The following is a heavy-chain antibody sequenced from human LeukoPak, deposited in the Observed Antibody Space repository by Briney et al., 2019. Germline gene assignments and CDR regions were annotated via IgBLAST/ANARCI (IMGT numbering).Heavy chain of an antibody. CDR2: ISYDGSNK. J-gene: IGHJ4*02. CDR1: GFTFSSYG. D-gene: IGHD5-12*01. V-gene: IGHV3-30*19. CDR3: ARNVEMATIMMEYYFDY. Sequence: GRSLRLSCAASGFTFSSYGMHWVRQAPGKGLEWVAVISYDGSNKYYADSVKGRFTISRDNSKNTLYLQMNSLRTEDTAVYYCARNVEMATIMMEYYFDYWGQGTLVTVSS.